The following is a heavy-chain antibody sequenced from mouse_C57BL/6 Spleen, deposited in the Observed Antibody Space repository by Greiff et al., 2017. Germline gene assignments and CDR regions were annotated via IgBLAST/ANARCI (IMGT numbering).Heavy chain of an antibody. CDR3: ARHGGIYYDYSWFAY. Sequence: EVQLVESGGGLVQPGGSLKLSCAASGFTFSDYYMSWVRQTPEKRLEWVAYISTGGGSTYYPDTVKGRFTISRDNAKNTLYLQMSRLKSEDTAMYYCARHGGIYYDYSWFAYWGQGTLVTVSA. V-gene: IGHV5-12*01. CDR2: ISTGGGST. D-gene: IGHD2-4*01. CDR1: GFTFSDYY. J-gene: IGHJ3*01.